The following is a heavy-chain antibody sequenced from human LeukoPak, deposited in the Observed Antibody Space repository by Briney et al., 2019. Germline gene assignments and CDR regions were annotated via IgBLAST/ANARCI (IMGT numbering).Heavy chain of an antibody. CDR1: GGSISSGGYY. CDR3: ARVPPNPLYCSSTSCYRMDV. V-gene: IGHV4-30-2*01. J-gene: IGHJ6*04. D-gene: IGHD2-2*01. Sequence: SETLSLTCTVSGGSISSGGYYWSWIRQPPGKGLEWIGYIYHSENTYYNPSPKSRVTISVDTSKNQFSLKLSSVTAADTAVYYCARVPPNPLYCSSTSCYRMDVWDKGTTVTVSS. CDR2: IYHSENT.